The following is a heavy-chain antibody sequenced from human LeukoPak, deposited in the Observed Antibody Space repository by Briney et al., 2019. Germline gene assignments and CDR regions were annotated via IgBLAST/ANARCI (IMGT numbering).Heavy chain of an antibody. CDR1: GGSISGYY. CDR2: IYYSGST. J-gene: IGHJ4*02. D-gene: IGHD4-17*01. Sequence: PSETLSLTCTVSGGSISGYYRSWIRQPPGKGLEWIGYIYYSGSTYYNPSLKSRVTISVDTSKNQFSLKLSSVTAADTAVYYCATELRYLRYVDYWGQGTLVTVSS. V-gene: IGHV4-30-4*08. CDR3: ATELRYLRYVDY.